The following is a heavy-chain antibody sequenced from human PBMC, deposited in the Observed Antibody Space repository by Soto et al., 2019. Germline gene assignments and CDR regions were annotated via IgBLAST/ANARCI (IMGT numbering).Heavy chain of an antibody. CDR2: IYPGDSDT. D-gene: IGHD3-22*01. Sequence: GESLKISCKGSGYSFTSYWIGWVRQMPGKGLEWMGIIYPGDSDTRYSPSFQGQVTISADKSISTAYLQWSSLRASDTAMYYCARQETYYYDSSGYSPNAFDIWGQGTMVTVSS. V-gene: IGHV5-51*01. CDR1: GYSFTSYW. CDR3: ARQETYYYDSSGYSPNAFDI. J-gene: IGHJ3*02.